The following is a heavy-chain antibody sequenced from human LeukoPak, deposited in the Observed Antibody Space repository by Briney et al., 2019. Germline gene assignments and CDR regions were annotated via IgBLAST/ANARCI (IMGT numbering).Heavy chain of an antibody. J-gene: IGHJ4*02. CDR1: GFTFSTYG. CDR3: VKDRGGAYSSSWYFDY. CDR2: IRYDGSNK. D-gene: IGHD6-13*01. Sequence: VQLVESGGGVVQPGGSLRLSCAASGFTFSTYGMHWVRQAPGKGLEWVAFIRYDGSNKYYADSVKGRFTISRDNSKNTLYLQMNSLIPEDTAVYYCVKDRGGAYSSSWYFDYWGQGTLVTVSS. V-gene: IGHV3-30*02.